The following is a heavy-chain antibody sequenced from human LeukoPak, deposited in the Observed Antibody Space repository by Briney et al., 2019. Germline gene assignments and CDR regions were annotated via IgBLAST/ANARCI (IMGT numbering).Heavy chain of an antibody. CDR3: AGVGIAAAAYNWFDP. CDR1: GGSFSGYY. J-gene: IGHJ5*02. V-gene: IGHV4-34*01. D-gene: IGHD6-13*01. Sequence: PSETLSLTCAVYGGSFSGYYWSWIRQPPGKGLEWIGEINHSGSTNYNPFLKSRVTISVDTSKNQFSLKLSSVTAADTAVYYCAGVGIAAAAYNWFDPWGQGTLVTVSS. CDR2: INHSGST.